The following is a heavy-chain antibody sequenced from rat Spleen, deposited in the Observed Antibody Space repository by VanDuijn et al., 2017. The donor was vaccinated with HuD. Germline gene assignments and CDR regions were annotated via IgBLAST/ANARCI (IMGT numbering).Heavy chain of an antibody. J-gene: IGHJ2*01. Sequence: EVQLVESGGGLVQAGRSMKLSCAASGFTFSDYGMAWVRQAPTKGLEWVATISSGDSSGPSSTSYRDSVKGRFTISRDNGKSTLRLQMDSLRSEDTATYYWARETPPVDYWGPGVMVTVSS. D-gene: IGHD4-2*01. CDR1: GFTFSDYG. V-gene: IGHV5-29*01. CDR2: ISSGDSSGPSST. CDR3: ARETPPVDY.